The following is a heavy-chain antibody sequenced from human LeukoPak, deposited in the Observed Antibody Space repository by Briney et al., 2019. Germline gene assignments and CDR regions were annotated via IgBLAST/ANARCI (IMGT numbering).Heavy chain of an antibody. V-gene: IGHV3-23*01. CDR2: ISGSSGST. D-gene: IGHD2-15*01. CDR1: GFTFSSYA. CDR3: AKDQGDYCSGGSCYSGGFDP. Sequence: GGSLRLSCAASGFTFSSYAMSWVRQAPGKGLEWVSAISGSSGSTYYADSVKGRFTISRDNSKNTLYLQMNSLRAEDTAVYYCAKDQGDYCSGGSCYSGGFDPWGQGTLVTVSS. J-gene: IGHJ5*02.